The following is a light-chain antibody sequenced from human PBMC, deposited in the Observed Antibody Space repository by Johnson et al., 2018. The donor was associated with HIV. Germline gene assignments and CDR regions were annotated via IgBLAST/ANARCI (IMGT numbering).Light chain of an antibody. CDR3: GTWDSSLSAAGIDV. Sequence: QSVLTQSPSVSAAPGQKVTISCSGSSSNIGNNYVSWYQQLPGTAPKLLIYENNKRPSGIPDRFSGSKSGTSATLGITGLQTGDEADYYCGTWDSSLSAAGIDVFGTGTKVTVL. V-gene: IGLV1-51*02. CDR2: ENN. CDR1: SSNIGNNY. J-gene: IGLJ1*01.